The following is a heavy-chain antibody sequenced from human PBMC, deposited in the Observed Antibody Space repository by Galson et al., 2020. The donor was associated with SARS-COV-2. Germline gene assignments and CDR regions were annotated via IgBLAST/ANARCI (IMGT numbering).Heavy chain of an antibody. Sequence: GGSLRLSCAASGFTFRTYWMHWVRQVSGKGLEWVSRINSDGSSAIYADSVKGRFTISRDNAKNTLYLHMNSLRVDDTAVYYCAREGEDTWYDYVMDAWGQGTTVTVSS. V-gene: IGHV3-74*01. CDR3: AREGEDTWYDYVMDA. CDR2: INSDGSSA. CDR1: GFTFRTYW. D-gene: IGHD3-16*01. J-gene: IGHJ6*02.